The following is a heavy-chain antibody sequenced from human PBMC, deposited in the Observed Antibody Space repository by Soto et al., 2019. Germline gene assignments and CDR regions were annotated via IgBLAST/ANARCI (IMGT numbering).Heavy chain of an antibody. D-gene: IGHD3-10*01. V-gene: IGHV4-59*02. J-gene: IGHJ4*02. CDR1: GGSVSSYY. CDR3: AAPFGVYYFDY. CDR2: IYYSGST. Sequence: SETLSLTCTVSGGSVSSYYWSWIRQSPEKGLEWIGYIYYSGSTKYKPSLKSRVTISIDTSKNQFSLRVTSVTAADTAVYYCAAPFGVYYFDYWGQGTLVTVSS.